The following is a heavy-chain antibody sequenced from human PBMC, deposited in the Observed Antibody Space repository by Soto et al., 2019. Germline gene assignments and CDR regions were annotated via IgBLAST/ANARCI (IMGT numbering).Heavy chain of an antibody. V-gene: IGHV6-1*01. CDR2: TYYRSKWYN. J-gene: IGHJ5*02. D-gene: IGHD6-6*01. CDR1: GDSVSSNSAA. Sequence: PSPTLSLTCAISGDSVSSNSAAWNWIRQSPSRGLEWLGRTYYRSKWYNDYAVSVKSRITINPDTSKNQFSLQLNSVTPEDTAVYYCAGRRYSSSSGNWFDPWGQGTLVTVSS. CDR3: AGRRYSSSSGNWFDP.